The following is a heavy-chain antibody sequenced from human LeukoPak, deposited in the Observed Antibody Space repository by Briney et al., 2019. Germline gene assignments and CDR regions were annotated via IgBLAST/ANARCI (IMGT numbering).Heavy chain of an antibody. CDR1: GFTFSSYA. J-gene: IGHJ4*02. V-gene: IGHV3-30*03. Sequence: GGSLRLSCAASGFTFSSYAMSWVRQAPGKGLEWVAVISYDGSNKYYADSVKGRFTISRDNSKNTLYLQMNSLRAEDTAVYYCASPGGGYCSSTSCYSGDYWGQGTLVTVSS. D-gene: IGHD2-2*01. CDR3: ASPGGGYCSSTSCYSGDY. CDR2: ISYDGSNK.